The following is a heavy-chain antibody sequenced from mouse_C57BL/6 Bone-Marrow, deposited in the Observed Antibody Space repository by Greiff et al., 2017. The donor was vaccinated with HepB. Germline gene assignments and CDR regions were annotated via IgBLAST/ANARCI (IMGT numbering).Heavy chain of an antibody. D-gene: IGHD1-1*01. J-gene: IGHJ2*01. Sequence: VQLQESGPGLVAPSQSLSITCTVSGFSLTSYAISWVRQPPGKGLEWLGVIWTGGGTNYNSAHKSNLSIIKDNSKSQVFLKMNSLQTDDTARYYCARNPYYYGSSFDYWGQGTTLTVSS. CDR3: ARNPYYYGSSFDY. CDR1: GFSLTSYA. V-gene: IGHV2-9-1*01. CDR2: IWTGGGT.